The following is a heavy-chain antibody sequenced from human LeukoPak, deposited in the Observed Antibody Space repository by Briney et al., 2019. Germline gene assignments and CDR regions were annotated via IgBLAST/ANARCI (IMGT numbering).Heavy chain of an antibody. D-gene: IGHD2-15*01. CDR1: GGSISSYY. J-gene: IGHJ4*02. CDR2: IYYSGST. V-gene: IGHV4-59*08. Sequence: SETLSLTCTVSGGSISSYYWSRIRQPPGKGLEWIGYIYYSGSTSYNPSLKSRVTISADTSKNQFSLKLNSVTATDTAVYYCARHLTATNFPFDYWGQGTLVTVSS. CDR3: ARHLTATNFPFDY.